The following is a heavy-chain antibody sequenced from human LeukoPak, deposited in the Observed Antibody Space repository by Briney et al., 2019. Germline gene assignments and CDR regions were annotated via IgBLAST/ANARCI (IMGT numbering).Heavy chain of an antibody. D-gene: IGHD3-10*01. Sequence: ASVKASCKASGGIFSSYAISWVRQAPGQGLEWMGGIIPIFGTANYAQKFQGRVTITADESTSTAYMELSSLRSEDTAVYYCARDSMVRGVIPLYYYYYYMDVWGKGTTVTISS. J-gene: IGHJ6*03. CDR2: IIPIFGTA. V-gene: IGHV1-69*13. CDR3: ARDSMVRGVIPLYYYYYYMDV. CDR1: GGIFSSYA.